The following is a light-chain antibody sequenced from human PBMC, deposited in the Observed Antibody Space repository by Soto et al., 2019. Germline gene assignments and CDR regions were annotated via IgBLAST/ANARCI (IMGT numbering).Light chain of an antibody. CDR1: QSVSSSY. CDR3: QQYGSSPWT. V-gene: IGKV3-20*01. J-gene: IGKJ1*01. Sequence: EIVLTQSPGTLSFSPGERATLSCRASQSVSSSYLAWYQQKPGQAPRLLIYGASSRATGIPDRFSGSGSGTDFTLTISRLEPEDFAEYYCQQYGSSPWTFGQGTKVEIK. CDR2: GAS.